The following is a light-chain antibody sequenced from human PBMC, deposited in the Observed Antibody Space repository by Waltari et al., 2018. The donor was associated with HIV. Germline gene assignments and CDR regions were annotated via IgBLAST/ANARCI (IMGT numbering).Light chain of an antibody. CDR2: RNF. CDR1: RSDIGTNY. Sequence: QSVLTQPPSTSGTPGQTVTISCSGTRSDIGTNYVYWYQQVPGTAPKLLIYRNFQRPPGGLARFFCCTSAASASLGISGLRSEDEAHYHCASWDDSLVGRGVFGGGTKLTVL. J-gene: IGLJ3*02. V-gene: IGLV1-47*01. CDR3: ASWDDSLVGRGV.